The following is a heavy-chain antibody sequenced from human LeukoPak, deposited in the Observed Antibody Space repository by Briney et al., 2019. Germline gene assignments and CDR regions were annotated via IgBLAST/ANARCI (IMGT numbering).Heavy chain of an antibody. CDR2: INGDGNSNT. J-gene: IGHJ4*02. CDR3: ARGGAARPDF. Sequence: GGSLRLPCAASKFTFSDYGMNWVRQAPGKGLVWVSRINGDGNSNTNYADSVKGRFTISRDNAENALYLQMNSLRAEDTAVYYCARGGAARPDFCGQGTLVTVSS. CDR1: KFTFSDYG. D-gene: IGHD6-6*01. V-gene: IGHV3-74*01.